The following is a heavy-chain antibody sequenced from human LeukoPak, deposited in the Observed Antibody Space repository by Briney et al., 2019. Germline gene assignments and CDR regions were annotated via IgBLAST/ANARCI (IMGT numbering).Heavy chain of an antibody. D-gene: IGHD6-19*01. CDR2: IYHSGST. CDR3: AREDSAGYYFDY. Sequence: SETLSLTCSVSGASISSYYWSWIRQPPGKGLEWIGSIYHSGSTYYNPSLKSRVTISVDTSKNQFSLKLSSVTAADTAVYYCAREDSAGYYFDYWGQGTLVTVSS. CDR1: GASISSYY. V-gene: IGHV4-38-2*02. J-gene: IGHJ4*02.